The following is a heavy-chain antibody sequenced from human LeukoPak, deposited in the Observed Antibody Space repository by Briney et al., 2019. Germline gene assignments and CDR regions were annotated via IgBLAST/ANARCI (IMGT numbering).Heavy chain of an antibody. J-gene: IGHJ4*02. V-gene: IGHV3-23*01. CDR1: GFTFSTYG. Sequence: GGTLRLSCAASGFTFSTYGMSWVRQAPGKGLEWVSGISGFGGTTYYADSVKGHFTISRDNSKNTLYLQMNSLRPEDTAVYYCARDQLAFEYWGQGTLVTVSS. CDR2: ISGFGGTT. CDR3: ARDQLAFEY. D-gene: IGHD2-2*01.